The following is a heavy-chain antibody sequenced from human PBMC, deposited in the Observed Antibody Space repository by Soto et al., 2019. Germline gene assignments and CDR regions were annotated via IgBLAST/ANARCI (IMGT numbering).Heavy chain of an antibody. Sequence: SETLSLTCTVSGGSISSYYWSWIRQPPGKGLEWIGYMYNTGSTIYNPSLKSRVTISVDTSKNQFSLKLNSVTAADTAVYYCARRYGLSAFDIWGKGTMVTVSS. D-gene: IGHD3-10*01. CDR3: ARRYGLSAFDI. CDR2: MYNTGST. CDR1: GGSISSYY. V-gene: IGHV4-59*12. J-gene: IGHJ3*02.